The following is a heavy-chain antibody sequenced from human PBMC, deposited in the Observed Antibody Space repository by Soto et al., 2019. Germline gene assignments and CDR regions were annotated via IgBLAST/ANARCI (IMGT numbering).Heavy chain of an antibody. Sequence: SETLSLTCTVSGDSISPNYWSWIRQPPGKGLERIGYIHYSGSISYKSSLKSRVTISVDTSRNQFSLRLSSVTDADTAVYYCARVHYDILTAYSYYFDSWGQGNLVTVSS. J-gene: IGHJ4*02. V-gene: IGHV4-59*01. CDR2: IHYSGSI. CDR1: GDSISPNY. CDR3: ARVHYDILTAYSYYFDS. D-gene: IGHD3-9*01.